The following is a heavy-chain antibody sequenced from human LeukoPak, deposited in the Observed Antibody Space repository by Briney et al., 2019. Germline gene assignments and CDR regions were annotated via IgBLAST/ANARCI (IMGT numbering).Heavy chain of an antibody. CDR1: GYTFTSYA. Sequence: ASVKVSCKASGYTFTSYAMHWVRQAPGQRLEWMGWINAGNGNTKYSQKFQGRVTITRDTSASTAYMELSSLRSDDTAVYYCARVPGYYYDSSGYHDPWGQGTLVTVSS. CDR3: ARVPGYYYDSSGYHDP. CDR2: INAGNGNT. V-gene: IGHV1-3*01. D-gene: IGHD3-22*01. J-gene: IGHJ5*02.